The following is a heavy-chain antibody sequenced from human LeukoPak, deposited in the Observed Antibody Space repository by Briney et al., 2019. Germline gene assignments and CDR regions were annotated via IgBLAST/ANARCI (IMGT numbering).Heavy chain of an antibody. Sequence: ASVKVSCKASGYTFTSYYMHWVRQAPGQGLEWMGIINPSGGSTSYAQKFQGRVTMTRDTSTSTAYMELRSLKSDDTAAYYCASLKNYYDSSGYLVTDAFDIWGQGTMVTVSS. D-gene: IGHD3-22*01. CDR3: ASLKNYYDSSGYLVTDAFDI. V-gene: IGHV1-46*01. J-gene: IGHJ3*02. CDR2: INPSGGST. CDR1: GYTFTSYY.